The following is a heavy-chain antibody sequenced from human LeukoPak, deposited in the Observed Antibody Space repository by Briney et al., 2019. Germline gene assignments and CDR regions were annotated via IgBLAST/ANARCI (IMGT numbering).Heavy chain of an antibody. D-gene: IGHD1-26*01. CDR1: GGSISSYY. CDR2: IYYSGST. Sequence: PSETLSLTCTVSGGSISSYYWSWIRQPPGKGLEWIGYIYYSGSTNYNPSLKSRVTISVDTSKNQFSLELSSVTAADTAVYYCARDQSSGSYYHDAFDIWGQGTMVTVSS. V-gene: IGHV4-59*01. CDR3: ARDQSSGSYYHDAFDI. J-gene: IGHJ3*02.